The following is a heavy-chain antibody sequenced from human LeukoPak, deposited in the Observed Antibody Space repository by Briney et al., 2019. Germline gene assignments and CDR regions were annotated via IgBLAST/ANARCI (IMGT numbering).Heavy chain of an antibody. J-gene: IGHJ5*02. D-gene: IGHD6-19*01. CDR2: IKEDGSEK. CDR3: ASGSGWIIDL. V-gene: IGHV3-7*01. CDR1: GFTFSSSSW. Sequence: PGGSLRLSCAASGFTFSSSSWMNWVRQAPGKGLEWVANIKEDGSEKYYVDSVKGRFTISRDNAKSSLYLQMNSLRAEDTALYYCASGSGWIIDLWGRGTLVTVSS.